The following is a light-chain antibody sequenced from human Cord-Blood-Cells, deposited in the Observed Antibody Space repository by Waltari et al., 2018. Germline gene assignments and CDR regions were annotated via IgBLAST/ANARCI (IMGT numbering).Light chain of an antibody. CDR3: NSRDSSGNHWV. Sequence: SSELTQDPAVSVALGQTVRITCQGDSRRSYYASWYQQKPGQAPVLVIYGKNNRPSGIPDRFSVSSSGNTASLTITGAQAEDEADYYCNSRDSSGNHWVFGGGTKLTVL. V-gene: IGLV3-19*01. CDR1: SRRSYY. J-gene: IGLJ3*02. CDR2: GKN.